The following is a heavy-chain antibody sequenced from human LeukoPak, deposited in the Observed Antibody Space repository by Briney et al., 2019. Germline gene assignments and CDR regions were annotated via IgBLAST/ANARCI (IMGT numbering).Heavy chain of an antibody. V-gene: IGHV1-2*05. D-gene: IGHD2-2*01. CDR2: INPNSGGT. CDR3: ALTGGYCSSISCSSPMDV. J-gene: IGHJ6*03. Sequence: ASVKVSCKASGYTFTGYYIHWVPQAPGQGLEGIGRINPNSGGTNFAQQFQGRVTMTRDTSISTANMELSRLRSDDTGVYDCALTGGYCSSISCSSPMDVWGKGTTVTVSS. CDR1: GYTFTGYY.